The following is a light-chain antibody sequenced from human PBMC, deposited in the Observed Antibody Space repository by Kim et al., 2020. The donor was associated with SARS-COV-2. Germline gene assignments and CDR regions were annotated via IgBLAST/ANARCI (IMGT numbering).Light chain of an antibody. CDR3: SSYTLSSTYG. CDR1: NSDVGAYDY. Sequence: QSAPTQPASVSGSPGQSITISCRGTNSDVGAYDYVSWYQQHPGKAPKLLIYDVTNRPSGVSNRFSGSKSGVTASLTISGLQAEDEAAYYCSSYTLSSTYGFGTGTKVTVL. J-gene: IGLJ1*01. V-gene: IGLV2-14*03. CDR2: DVT.